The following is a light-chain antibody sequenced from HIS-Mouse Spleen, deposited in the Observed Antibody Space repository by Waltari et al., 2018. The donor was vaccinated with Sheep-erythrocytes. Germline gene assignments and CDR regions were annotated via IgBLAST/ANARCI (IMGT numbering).Light chain of an antibody. J-gene: IGKJ4*01. CDR2: SAS. CDR3: QQSYSTPPT. CDR1: QSISSY. V-gene: IGKV1-39*01. Sequence: DIQMTQSPSSLSASVGDRVTITCRASQSISSYLNWYQQKPGKAPKHRIYSASSLQSGVPSRFSGSGSGTDFTLTISSLQPEEFATYYCQQSYSTPPTFGGGTKVEIK.